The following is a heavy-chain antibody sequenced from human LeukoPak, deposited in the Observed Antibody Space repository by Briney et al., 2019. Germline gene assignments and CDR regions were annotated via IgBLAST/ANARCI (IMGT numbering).Heavy chain of an antibody. D-gene: IGHD6-19*01. CDR2: ISGSGGST. Sequence: GGSLRLSCEASGFTFSSYAMSWVRQAPGKGLEWVSAISGSGGSTYYADSVKGRFTISRDNSKNTLYLQMNSLRAEDTAVYYCAKVGSGWYVGDYWGQGTLVTVSS. CDR3: AKVGSGWYVGDY. CDR1: GFTFSSYA. J-gene: IGHJ4*02. V-gene: IGHV3-23*01.